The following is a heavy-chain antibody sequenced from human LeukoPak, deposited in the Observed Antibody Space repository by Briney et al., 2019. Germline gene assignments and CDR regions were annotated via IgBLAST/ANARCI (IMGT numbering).Heavy chain of an antibody. CDR3: ARDALILDY. J-gene: IGHJ4*02. V-gene: IGHV4-38-2*02. Sequence: SETLSLTCAVSGYSISSGYYWGWIRQPPGKGLEWIGSMYHSGSTYYNPSLESLVTMSVDTSKNQFSLKLSSVTAADTAVYYCARDALILDYWGQGTLVTVSS. D-gene: IGHD2-8*01. CDR1: GYSISSGYY. CDR2: MYHSGST.